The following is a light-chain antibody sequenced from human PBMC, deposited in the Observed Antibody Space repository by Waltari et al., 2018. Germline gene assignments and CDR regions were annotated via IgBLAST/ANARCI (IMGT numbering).Light chain of an antibody. CDR2: WAS. CDR3: QQYYTTPPYT. J-gene: IGKJ2*01. Sequence: DIVMTQSPDSLAASLGERATINCKSSQSVLYSPNNKNYLAWYQQKPGQPPKLLISWASTREAGVPDRFGGGGSGTDFTLTISSLQAEDVAVYYCQQYYTTPPYTFGQGTKLEI. CDR1: QSVLYSPNNKNY. V-gene: IGKV4-1*01.